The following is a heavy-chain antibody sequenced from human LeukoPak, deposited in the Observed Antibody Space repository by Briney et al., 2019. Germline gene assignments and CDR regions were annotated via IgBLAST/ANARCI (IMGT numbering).Heavy chain of an antibody. Sequence: GGSLRLSCAASGFTFSGHAMSWVRQAPGKGLEWVSVISESGDSTYYADSAKGRFTMSRDNSKNTLYLQMNSLRAEDTAVYYCAKVGWTSSDPSASWGQGTLVSASS. CDR1: GFTFSGHA. J-gene: IGHJ5*02. D-gene: IGHD2-2*01. CDR3: AKVGWTSSDPSAS. V-gene: IGHV3-23*01. CDR2: ISESGDST.